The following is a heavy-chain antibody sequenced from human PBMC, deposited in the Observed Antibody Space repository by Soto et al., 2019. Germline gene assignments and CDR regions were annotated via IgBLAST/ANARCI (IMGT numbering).Heavy chain of an antibody. D-gene: IGHD1-26*01. J-gene: IGHJ4*02. Sequence: QVQLVQSGAEVKESGASVKVSCKASGYTFTGHYIHWVRQAPGQGFEWVGEIGPKNGDTRYAQKFQGRVAMIKDSSITTVYMELSNLSPDDTAVYYCGRGRSGEIGVFYWGQGTLVTVHS. V-gene: IGHV1-2*02. CDR3: GRGRSGEIGVFY. CDR2: IGPKNGDT. CDR1: GYTFTGHY.